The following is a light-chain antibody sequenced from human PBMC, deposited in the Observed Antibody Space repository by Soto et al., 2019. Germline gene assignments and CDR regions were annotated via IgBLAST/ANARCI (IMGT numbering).Light chain of an antibody. Sequence: QPVLTQPPSVSGAPGERITIACTGSNSNIGAGYDVHWYRHLPGAAPKLLIYGDNNRPSGVPDRFSGSKSGTSASLAITGLQAEDEADYYCHSYDSSLSGSVFGGGTKLTVL. J-gene: IGLJ3*02. CDR2: GDN. CDR1: NSNIGAGYD. V-gene: IGLV1-40*01. CDR3: HSYDSSLSGSV.